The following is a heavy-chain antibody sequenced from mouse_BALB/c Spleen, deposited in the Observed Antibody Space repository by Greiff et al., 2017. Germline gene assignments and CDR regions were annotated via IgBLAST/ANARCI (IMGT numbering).Heavy chain of an antibody. V-gene: IGHV14-4*02. CDR2: IDPENGDT. Sequence: QLQQSGAELVRSGASVKLSCTASGFNIKDYYMHWVKQRPEQGLEWIGWIDPENGDTAYAPKFQGKATMTADTSSNTAYLQLSSLTSEDTAVYYCNAGFLVAYWGQGTLVTVSA. J-gene: IGHJ3*01. CDR3: NAGFLVAY. CDR1: GFNIKDYY.